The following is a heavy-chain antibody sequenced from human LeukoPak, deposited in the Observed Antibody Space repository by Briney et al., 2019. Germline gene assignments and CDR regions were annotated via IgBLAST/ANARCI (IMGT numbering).Heavy chain of an antibody. Sequence: QPGGSLRLSCAASGFTFSSYAMSWVRQAPGKGLEWVSAISGSGGSTYYADSVKGRFTISRDNSKNTPYLQMNSLRAEDTAVYYCAKIFAVVVVAATSDYWGQGTLVTVSS. CDR3: AKIFAVVVVAATSDY. CDR1: GFTFSSYA. CDR2: ISGSGGST. D-gene: IGHD2-15*01. V-gene: IGHV3-23*01. J-gene: IGHJ4*02.